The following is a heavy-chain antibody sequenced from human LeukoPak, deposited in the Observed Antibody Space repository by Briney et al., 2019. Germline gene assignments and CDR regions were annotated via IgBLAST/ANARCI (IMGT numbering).Heavy chain of an antibody. CDR2: ISGSGGST. Sequence: PGGSLRLSCAASGFTFSSYAMSWVRQAPGKGLEWVSAISGSGGSTYYADSVKGRFTISRDNSKNTLYLQMNSLRAEDTAVYYCVREGIYGSGSADSFDIWGQGTMVTVSS. V-gene: IGHV3-23*01. J-gene: IGHJ3*02. CDR3: VREGIYGSGSADSFDI. D-gene: IGHD3-10*01. CDR1: GFTFSSYA.